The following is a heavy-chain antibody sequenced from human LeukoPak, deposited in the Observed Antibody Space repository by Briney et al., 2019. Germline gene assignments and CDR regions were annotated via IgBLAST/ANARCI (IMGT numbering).Heavy chain of an antibody. CDR2: VSGSGRGENT. J-gene: IGHJ5*02. CDR3: ASGYCSSTSCYGENWFDP. CDR1: GFTFSSYG. V-gene: IGHV3-23*01. D-gene: IGHD2-2*01. Sequence: GGSLRLSCAASGFTFSSYGMHWVRQAPGKGLEWVSNVSGSGRGENTYYADSVKGRFTISRDNSKNTLILQMNSLRAEDTAVYYCASGYCSSTSCYGENWFDPWGQGTLVTVSS.